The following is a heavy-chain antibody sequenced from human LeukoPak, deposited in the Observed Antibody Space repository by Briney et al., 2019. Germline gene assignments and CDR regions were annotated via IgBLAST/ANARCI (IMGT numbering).Heavy chain of an antibody. J-gene: IGHJ3*02. CDR1: GFTFSSYW. CDR2: INSDGSST. V-gene: IGHV3-74*01. D-gene: IGHD6-13*01. CDR3: AKDRGSSGWYFVSDAFDI. Sequence: GGSLRLSCAASGFTFSSYWMQWVRQAPGKGLVWVSRINSDGSSTSYADSVKGRFTISRDNSKNTLYLQMNSLKAEDTAVYYGAKDRGSSGWYFVSDAFDIWGKGTMVTVSS.